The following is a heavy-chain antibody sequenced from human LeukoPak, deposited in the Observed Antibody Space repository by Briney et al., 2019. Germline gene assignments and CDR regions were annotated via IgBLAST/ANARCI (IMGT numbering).Heavy chain of an antibody. J-gene: IGHJ4*02. V-gene: IGHV4-34*01. CDR3: ASVSTSCYCMDY. Sequence: PSETLSLTCTVSGGSISYYYWNWIRQPPGKGLEWIGEINHSGSTNYNPSLKSRVTISVDTSKNQFSLKLSSVTAADTAVYYCASVSTSCYCMDYWGQGTLVTVSS. CDR1: GGSISYYY. D-gene: IGHD2-2*01. CDR2: INHSGST.